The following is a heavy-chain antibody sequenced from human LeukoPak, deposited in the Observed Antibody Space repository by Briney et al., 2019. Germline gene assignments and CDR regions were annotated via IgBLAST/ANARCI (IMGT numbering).Heavy chain of an antibody. CDR2: ISSSGSTI. CDR3: ASGTYYYDSSGYYGY. Sequence: GGSLRLSCAASGFTISDYYMSWIRQAPGKGLEWVSYISSSGSTIYYADSVKGRFTISRDNAKNSLYLQMNSLRAEDTAVYYCASGTYYYDSSGYYGYWGQGTLATVSS. V-gene: IGHV3-11*04. D-gene: IGHD3-22*01. CDR1: GFTISDYY. J-gene: IGHJ4*02.